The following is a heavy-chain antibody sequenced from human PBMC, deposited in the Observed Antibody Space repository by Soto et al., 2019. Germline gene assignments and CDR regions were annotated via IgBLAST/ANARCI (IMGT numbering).Heavy chain of an antibody. Sequence: ASVKVSCKASGGTFSSYAISWVRQAPGQGLEWMGGIIPIFGTANYAQKFQGRVTITADESTSTAYMELSSLRSEDTAVYYCARGELFGAYSGYDYEWPVRHQGYYFDYWGQGTLVTVSS. V-gene: IGHV1-69*13. J-gene: IGHJ4*02. CDR3: ARGELFGAYSGYDYEWPVRHQGYYFDY. CDR1: GGTFSSYA. D-gene: IGHD5-12*01. CDR2: IIPIFGTA.